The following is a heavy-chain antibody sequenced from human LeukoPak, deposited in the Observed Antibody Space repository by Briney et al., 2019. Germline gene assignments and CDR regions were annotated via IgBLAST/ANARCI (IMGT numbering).Heavy chain of an antibody. CDR2: IYADGTT. J-gene: IGHJ2*01. CDR3: VRGTSGYFDL. D-gene: IGHD2-8*01. V-gene: IGHV3-53*01. CDR1: GYSVTNNY. Sequence: GGSLRLSCAASGYSVTNNYMTWIRQPPGKGLDWVAHIYADGTTFYTDSAKGRFTLSRDNSQNKLFLQMNSLRADDTAVYNCVRGTSGYFDLWGRGALVTVSS.